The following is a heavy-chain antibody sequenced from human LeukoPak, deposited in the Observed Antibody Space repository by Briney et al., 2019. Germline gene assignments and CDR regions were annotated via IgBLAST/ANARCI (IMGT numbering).Heavy chain of an antibody. CDR3: ARPLASGWYSWFDP. CDR2: IHYSGST. D-gene: IGHD6-19*01. Sequence: PSETLSLTCTVSGDSISSGSYSWGWIRQPPGKGLGWIGSIHYSGSTYYNPSLNSRVTISVDTPKNQFSLKLSSVTAADTAVYYCARPLASGWYSWFDPWGQGTLVTVSS. V-gene: IGHV4-39*01. CDR1: GDSISSGSYS. J-gene: IGHJ5*02.